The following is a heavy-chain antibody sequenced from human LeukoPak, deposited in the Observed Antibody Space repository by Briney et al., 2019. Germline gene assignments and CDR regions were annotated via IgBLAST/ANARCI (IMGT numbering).Heavy chain of an antibody. CDR3: AHSRALARGVIYFDL. D-gene: IGHD3-10*01. CDR1: GFSLSTSGVG. CDR2: IYWDDDN. J-gene: IGHJ2*01. V-gene: IGHV2-5*02. Sequence: SGPTLLKPPPTLTLTCTFSGFSLSTSGVGVGWIRQPPGKALEWLALIYWDDDNRYSPSLKSRLTITKDTSKNQVVLTMTNMYPVDASTVYCAHSRALARGVIYFDLWGRGTLVTVSS.